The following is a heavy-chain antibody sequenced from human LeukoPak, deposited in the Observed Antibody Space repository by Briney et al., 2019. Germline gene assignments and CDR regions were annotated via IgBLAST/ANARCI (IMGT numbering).Heavy chain of an antibody. V-gene: IGHV4-59*01. J-gene: IGHJ3*02. D-gene: IGHD3-3*02. Sequence: SETLSLTCIVSGGSLNNYYWTWVRQPPGKGLEWIAYIHYTGINNYNPYLRSRVTISLDASKSQFSLKLNSVTAADTAFYYCARILEGSGAAFDIWGQGTMVTVSS. CDR3: ARILEGSGAAFDI. CDR2: IHYTGIN. CDR1: GGSLNNYY.